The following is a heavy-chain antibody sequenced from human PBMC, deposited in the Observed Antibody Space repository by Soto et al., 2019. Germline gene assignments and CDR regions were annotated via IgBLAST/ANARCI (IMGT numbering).Heavy chain of an antibody. CDR2: MNANSGNT. J-gene: IGHJ3*02. V-gene: IGHV1-8*01. D-gene: IGHD7-27*01. Sequence: QVPLVESGAEVKKPGASVKVSCKASGYTFTSYDINCVRQATGQGLEWMGWMNANSGNTGYAQKFEGRVTMTRNTSISTDDMELSILRSEDAAVYYCARQTGADACDIWGQGTMVTVSS. CDR3: ARQTGADACDI. CDR1: GYTFTSYD.